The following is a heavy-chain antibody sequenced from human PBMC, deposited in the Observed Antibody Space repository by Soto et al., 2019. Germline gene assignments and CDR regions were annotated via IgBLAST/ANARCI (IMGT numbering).Heavy chain of an antibody. Sequence: GESLKISCKGSGYSFTSYWIGWVRQMPGKGLEWMGIIYPGDSDTRYSPSFQGQVTISADKSISTAYLQWSSLKASDTAMYYCARPREAGKNYYGVDVXGQGTTVTVSS. J-gene: IGHJ6*02. CDR2: IYPGDSDT. CDR3: ARPREAGKNYYGVDV. V-gene: IGHV5-51*01. CDR1: GYSFTSYW. D-gene: IGHD6-19*01.